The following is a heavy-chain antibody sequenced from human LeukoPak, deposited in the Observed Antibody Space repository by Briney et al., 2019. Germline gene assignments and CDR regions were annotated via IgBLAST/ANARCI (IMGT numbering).Heavy chain of an antibody. J-gene: IGHJ4*02. CDR1: GGSISSGGYY. CDR2: IYYSGST. V-gene: IGHV4-31*03. D-gene: IGHD3-22*01. Sequence: SETLSLTCTVSGGSISSGGYYWSWIRQHPGKGLEWIGYIYYSGSTYYNPSLKSRVTISVDTSKNQFSLKLSSVTAADTAVYYCARLYYYDSSYLDYWGQGTLVTVSS. CDR3: ARLYYYDSSYLDY.